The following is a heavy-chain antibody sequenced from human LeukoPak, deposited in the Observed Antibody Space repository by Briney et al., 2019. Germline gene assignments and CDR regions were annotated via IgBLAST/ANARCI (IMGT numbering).Heavy chain of an antibody. CDR1: GFTFSSYG. J-gene: IGHJ4*02. CDR2: IRYDGSNK. V-gene: IGHV3-30*02. CDR3: AKDPVTMVRGVIIPPDY. Sequence: GGSLRLSCPASGFTFSSYGMHSVRQARGRGQGWVALIRYDGSNKYYADSVKGRFTISRDNSKNTLYLQMNSLRAEDTAVYYCAKDPVTMVRGVIIPPDYWGQGTLVTVSS. D-gene: IGHD3-10*01.